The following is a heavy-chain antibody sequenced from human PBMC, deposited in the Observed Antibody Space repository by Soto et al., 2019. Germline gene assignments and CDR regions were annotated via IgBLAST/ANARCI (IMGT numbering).Heavy chain of an antibody. Sequence: SETLSLTCTVSGGSVSSGSYYWSWIRQPPGKGLEWIGYIYYSGSTNYNPSLKSRVTISVDTSKNQFSLKLSSVTAADTAVYYCARVPEAVAGTPPRPYYYYGMDVWGQGTTVTVSS. CDR1: GGSVSSGSYY. J-gene: IGHJ6*02. V-gene: IGHV4-61*01. D-gene: IGHD6-19*01. CDR2: IYYSGST. CDR3: ARVPEAVAGTPPRPYYYYGMDV.